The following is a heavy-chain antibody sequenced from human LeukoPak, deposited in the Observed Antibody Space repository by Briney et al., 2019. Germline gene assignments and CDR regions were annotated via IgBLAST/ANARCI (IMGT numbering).Heavy chain of an antibody. CDR1: GFPFRDHY. V-gene: IGHV3-11*01. J-gene: IGHJ6*02. CDR3: AREVVIFPDYYYYGMDV. CDR2: ISRGGDSL. D-gene: IGHD3-9*01. Sequence: GGSLRLSCAASGFPFRDHYMTWIRQAPGKGLGWISYISRGGDSLYYADSVEGRFTISRDNAKNSLFLQMNSLRADDTAVYYCAREVVIFPDYYYYGMDVWGQGTTVTVSS.